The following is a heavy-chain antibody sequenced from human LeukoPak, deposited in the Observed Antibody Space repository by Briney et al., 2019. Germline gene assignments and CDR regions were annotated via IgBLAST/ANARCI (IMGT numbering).Heavy chain of an antibody. CDR2: IYINGST. CDR1: GGSIRSYY. CDR3: ARGNGDYVAPNY. J-gene: IGHJ4*02. Sequence: SETLSLTCSVSGGSIRSYYWSWIRQSAGKGLEWIGRIYINGSTNSNPSLKSRVTMSADKSTNHLALKLTSVTAADTAVYYCARGNGDYVAPNYWGQGTLVTVSS. V-gene: IGHV4-4*07. D-gene: IGHD4-17*01.